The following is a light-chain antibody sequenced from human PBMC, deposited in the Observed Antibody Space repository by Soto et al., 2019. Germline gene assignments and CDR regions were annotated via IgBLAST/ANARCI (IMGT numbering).Light chain of an antibody. CDR3: QQSYSAPRT. J-gene: IGKJ2*01. CDR2: AAS. Sequence: DIQMTQSPSSLSASVQDRVTITCRASQSISHYLNWYQQKPGTAPKLLIYAASSLQSWVPSRFSGSGSGTDFSLTISGLQPEGFATYYCQQSYSAPRTFGQGTKLGIK. CDR1: QSISHY. V-gene: IGKV1-39*01.